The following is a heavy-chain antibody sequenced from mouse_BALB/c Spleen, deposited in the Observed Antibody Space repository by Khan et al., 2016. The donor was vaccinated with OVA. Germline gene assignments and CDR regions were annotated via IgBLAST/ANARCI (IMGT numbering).Heavy chain of an antibody. V-gene: IGHV3-2*02. Sequence: EVKLLESGPGLVKPSQSLSLTCTVTGYSITSDYAWNWIRQFPGNKLEWMGYISYSDTTTYNPSLKSRISIPRDTSKNQFFLPLNSVTTEDTATYYCASELGRYYAMDYWGQGTSVTVSS. CDR3: ASELGRYYAMDY. J-gene: IGHJ4*01. CDR1: GYSITSDYA. CDR2: ISYSDTT. D-gene: IGHD4-1*01.